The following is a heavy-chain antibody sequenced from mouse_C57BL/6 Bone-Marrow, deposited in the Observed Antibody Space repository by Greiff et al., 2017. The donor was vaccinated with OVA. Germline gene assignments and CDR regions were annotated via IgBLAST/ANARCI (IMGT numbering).Heavy chain of an antibody. Sequence: EVQGVASGGGLVKPGGSLKLSCAASGFTFSDYGMHWVRQAPEKGLEWVAYISSGSSTISYADTVKGRFTISRDNAKNTLFLQMTSLRSEDTAMYYGARKSRLYYYAMDYWGQGTSVTVSS. D-gene: IGHD6-5*01. CDR2: ISSGSSTI. V-gene: IGHV5-17*01. CDR1: GFTFSDYG. CDR3: ARKSRLYYYAMDY. J-gene: IGHJ4*01.